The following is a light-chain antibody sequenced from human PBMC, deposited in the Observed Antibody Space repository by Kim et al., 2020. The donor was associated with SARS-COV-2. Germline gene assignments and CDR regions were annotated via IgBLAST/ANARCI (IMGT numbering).Light chain of an antibody. CDR2: DIA. J-gene: IGKJ2*01. CDR3: QQRTNWL. CDR1: QTVRSP. Sequence: LSVSRGESATRYYRSRQTVRSPVAWYQRKPAQPPRLLIYDIANRATGIPDRFSGSGSGTDFTLTISSRGPEDAAVYDGQQRTNWLFGQGTKLEIK. V-gene: IGKV3-11*01.